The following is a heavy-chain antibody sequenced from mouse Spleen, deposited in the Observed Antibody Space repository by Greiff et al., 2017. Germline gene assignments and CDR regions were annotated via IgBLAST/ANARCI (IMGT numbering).Heavy chain of an antibody. CDR1: GYSITSDYA. V-gene: IGHV3-2*02. Sequence: EVKLVESGPGLVKPSQSLSLTCTVTGYSITSDYAWNWIRQFPGNKLEWMGYISYSGSTSYNPSLKSRISITRDTSKNQFFLQLNSVTTEDTATYYCALTGTDYFDYWGQGTTLTVSS. D-gene: IGHD4-1*01. CDR2: ISYSGST. J-gene: IGHJ2*01. CDR3: ALTGTDYFDY.